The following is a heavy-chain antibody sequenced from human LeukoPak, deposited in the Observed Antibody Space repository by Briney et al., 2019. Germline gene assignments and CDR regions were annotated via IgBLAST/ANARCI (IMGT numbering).Heavy chain of an antibody. J-gene: IGHJ3*02. Sequence: PWETLSLTCTVFGGSISTSSSYWGCIRQPPGKGLEGIGRIYYSGSTYYNPSLKSRVTLSVDTSRNQFSLKLSSVSAADTAVYYCARGLGYGSGSYYRGFDMWGQGTMVTVSS. V-gene: IGHV4-39*01. CDR1: GGSISTSSSY. CDR3: ARGLGYGSGSYYRGFDM. D-gene: IGHD3-10*01. CDR2: IYYSGST.